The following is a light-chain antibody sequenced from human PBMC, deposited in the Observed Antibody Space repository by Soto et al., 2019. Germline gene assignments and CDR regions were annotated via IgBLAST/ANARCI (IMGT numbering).Light chain of an antibody. CDR1: QTISNY. J-gene: IGKJ1*01. CDR2: GAS. CDR3: QQTYSTPWT. Sequence: DIQMTQSPSSLSASVGDRVTITCRASQTISNYLNWYQQKPGKAPKLLMYGASSLQSGVPSRFSGSASGTDFTLTISSLQPEDFATYYCQQTYSTPWTFGQGTKVEIK. V-gene: IGKV1-39*01.